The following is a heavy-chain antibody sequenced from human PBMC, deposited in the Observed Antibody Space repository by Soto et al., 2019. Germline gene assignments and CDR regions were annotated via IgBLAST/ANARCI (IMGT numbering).Heavy chain of an antibody. CDR3: ATGVPAAPSYYYYGMDV. Sequence: GGSLRLSCAASGFTFDDYAMHWVRQAPGNGLEWVSLISGDGGSTYYADSVKGRFTISRDNSKNSLYLQMNSLRTEDTALYYCATGVPAAPSYYYYGMDVWGQGTTVTVSS. V-gene: IGHV3-43*02. J-gene: IGHJ6*02. CDR1: GFTFDDYA. D-gene: IGHD2-2*01. CDR2: ISGDGGST.